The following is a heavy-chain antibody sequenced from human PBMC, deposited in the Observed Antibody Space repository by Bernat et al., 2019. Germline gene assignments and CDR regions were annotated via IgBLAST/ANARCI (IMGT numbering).Heavy chain of an antibody. D-gene: IGHD3-16*01. J-gene: IGHJ4*02. Sequence: QVQLVQSGAEVKKPGSSVKVSCKASGGTFSSYAISWVRQAPGQGLEWMGGIIHIFGTANYAQKFQGRVTITADESTSTAYMELSSLRSEDTAVYYCARRTQKEGGDPGYFDYWGQGTLVTVSS. V-gene: IGHV1-69*01. CDR1: GGTFSSYA. CDR2: IIHIFGTA. CDR3: ARRTQKEGGDPGYFDY.